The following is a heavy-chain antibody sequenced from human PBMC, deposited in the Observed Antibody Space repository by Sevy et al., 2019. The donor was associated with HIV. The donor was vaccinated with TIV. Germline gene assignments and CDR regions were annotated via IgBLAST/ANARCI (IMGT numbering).Heavy chain of an antibody. CDR3: AREGCTKPHDY. Sequence: GGSLRLSCAASGFTFSKYSMSWVRQAPGKGLEWVSTFSFGCGRIIYADSVKGRFTISRDDSKNTLYLQMNSLRAEDTAVYYCAREGCTKPHDYWGQGTLVTVSS. CDR1: GFTFSKYS. D-gene: IGHD2-8*01. V-gene: IGHV3-23*01. J-gene: IGHJ4*02. CDR2: FSFGCGRI.